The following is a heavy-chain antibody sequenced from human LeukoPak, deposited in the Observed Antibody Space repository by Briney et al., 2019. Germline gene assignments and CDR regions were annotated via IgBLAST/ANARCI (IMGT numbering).Heavy chain of an antibody. CDR3: ARAYYDILTGPDAFDI. Sequence: GASVKVSCKASGYTFNSYDINWVRQATGHGLEWMGWMNPNSGNTGYAQKFQGRVTMTRNTSISTAYMELSSLRSEDTAVYYCARAYYDILTGPDAFDIWGQGTMVTVSS. J-gene: IGHJ3*02. D-gene: IGHD3-9*01. CDR1: GYTFNSYD. CDR2: MNPNSGNT. V-gene: IGHV1-8*01.